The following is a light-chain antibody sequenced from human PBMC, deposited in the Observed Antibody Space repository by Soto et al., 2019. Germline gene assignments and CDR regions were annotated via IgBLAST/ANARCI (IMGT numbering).Light chain of an antibody. V-gene: IGKV3-20*01. CDR1: QSVSDSY. CDR2: AS. Sequence: EIVLTQSPGTLSLSPGERATLSCRASQSVSDSYLAWYQQKPGQAPRLLIYASSRATGIPDRFSGSGSGTDFTLTISRLEPEGFAVYYCQHYGTSALFGPGTTVDIK. CDR3: QHYGTSAL. J-gene: IGKJ3*01.